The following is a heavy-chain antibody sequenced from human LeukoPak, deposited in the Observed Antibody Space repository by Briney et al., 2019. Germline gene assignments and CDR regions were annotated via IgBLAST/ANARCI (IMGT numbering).Heavy chain of an antibody. CDR1: GFTFSSYE. CDR2: IGSSGSTI. D-gene: IGHD7-27*01. J-gene: IGHJ4*02. CDR3: ASNWGYFDY. Sequence: GGSLRLSCAASGFTFSSYEMNWVRQAPGEGLEWVSYIGSSGSTINYADSVKGRFTISRDNAKNSLYLQMNSLRAEDTAVYYCASNWGYFDYWGQGTLVTVSS. V-gene: IGHV3-48*03.